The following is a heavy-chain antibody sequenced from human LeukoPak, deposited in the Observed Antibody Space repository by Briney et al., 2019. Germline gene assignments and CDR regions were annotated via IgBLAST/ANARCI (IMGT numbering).Heavy chain of an antibody. CDR2: INHSGST. Sequence: SETLSLTCAVYGGSFSGYYWSWIRQPPGKGLEWIGEINHSGSTNYNPSLKSRVTISVDRSKNQFSLKLSSVTAADTAVYYCARGRYDISYDYWGQGTLVTVSS. CDR1: GGSFSGYY. J-gene: IGHJ4*02. CDR3: ARGRYDISYDY. V-gene: IGHV4-34*01. D-gene: IGHD3-9*01.